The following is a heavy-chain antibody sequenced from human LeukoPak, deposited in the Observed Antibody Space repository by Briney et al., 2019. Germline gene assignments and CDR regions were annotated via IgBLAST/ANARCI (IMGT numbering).Heavy chain of an antibody. CDR1: GDFISSGDYY. Sequence: SETLSLTCTVSGDFISSGDYYWSWIRQPAGKGLEWIGRISSSGSTNYNPSLKSRVTISVDTSKNQFSLKLSSVTAADTAVYFCARGPYSYDSSGAFDIWGQGTMVTVSS. D-gene: IGHD3-22*01. V-gene: IGHV4-61*02. CDR2: ISSSGST. J-gene: IGHJ3*02. CDR3: ARGPYSYDSSGAFDI.